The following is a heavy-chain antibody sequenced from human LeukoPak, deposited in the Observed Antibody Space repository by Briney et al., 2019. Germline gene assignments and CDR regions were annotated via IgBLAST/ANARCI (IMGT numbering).Heavy chain of an antibody. V-gene: IGHV1-69*13. CDR1: GGTFSSYA. CDR2: IIPIFGTA. J-gene: IGHJ4*02. D-gene: IGHD6-13*01. CDR3: ARSPRYSSSWRSFDY. Sequence: SVKVSCKASGGTFSSYAVSWVRQAPGQGLEWMGGIIPIFGTANYAQKFQGRVTITADESTSTAYMELSSLRSEDTAVYYCARSPRYSSSWRSFDYWGQGTLVTVSS.